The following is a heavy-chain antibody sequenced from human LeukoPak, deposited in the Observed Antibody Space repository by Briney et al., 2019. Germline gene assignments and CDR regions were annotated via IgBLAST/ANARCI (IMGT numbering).Heavy chain of an antibody. D-gene: IGHD3-10*01. Sequence: GGSLRLSCAASGFTFDDFAMHWVRQAPGKGLEWVSLISGDGGTTYLADSMKGRFTISRDNSKNTLYLQMNSLRAEDTAVYYCARGDYYGSRGDYWGQGTLVTVSS. CDR1: GFTFDDFA. CDR2: ISGDGGTT. V-gene: IGHV3-43*02. CDR3: ARGDYYGSRGDY. J-gene: IGHJ4*02.